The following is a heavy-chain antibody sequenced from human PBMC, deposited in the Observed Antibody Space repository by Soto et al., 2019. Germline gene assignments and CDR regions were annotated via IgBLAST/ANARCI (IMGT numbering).Heavy chain of an antibody. CDR2: ISGSGGST. V-gene: IGHV3-23*01. CDR1: GFTFSSYA. D-gene: IGHD3-3*01. Sequence: GGSLRLSCAASGFTFSSYAMSWVRQAPGKGLEWVSAISGSGGSTYYADSVKGRFTISRDNSKNTLYLQMNSLRAEDTAVYYCAKVLLGVYEWLSPPKFDYWGQGPRFTVAS. CDR3: AKVLLGVYEWLSPPKFDY. J-gene: IGHJ4*02.